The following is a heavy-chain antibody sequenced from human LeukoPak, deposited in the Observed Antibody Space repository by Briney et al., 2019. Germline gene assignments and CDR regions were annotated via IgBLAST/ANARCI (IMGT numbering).Heavy chain of an antibody. Sequence: GGSLRLSCAASGFTFSNYWMTWVRQAPGKGLEWVANIKQDGSEKYYVDSVKGRFTISRENVKNSMYLQMNSLRAEDTAVYYCARDDYNSGPGDYWGQGTLVTVSS. D-gene: IGHD4-11*01. J-gene: IGHJ4*02. CDR3: ARDDYNSGPGDY. V-gene: IGHV3-7*01. CDR2: IKQDGSEK. CDR1: GFTFSNYW.